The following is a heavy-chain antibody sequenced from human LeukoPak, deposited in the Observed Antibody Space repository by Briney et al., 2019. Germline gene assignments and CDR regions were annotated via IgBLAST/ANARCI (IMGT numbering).Heavy chain of an antibody. CDR3: ARVRTHREYFFDY. Sequence: SETLSLTCTVSGGSISSEDSYWSWIRQHPGKGLQWIGYIAYSGSTYFNPSLRSRVTISVDTSKNQFSLKLRSVTAADTALYYCARVRTHREYFFDYWGQGTLVTVSS. D-gene: IGHD1-14*01. V-gene: IGHV4-31*03. CDR1: GGSISSEDSY. CDR2: IAYSGST. J-gene: IGHJ4*02.